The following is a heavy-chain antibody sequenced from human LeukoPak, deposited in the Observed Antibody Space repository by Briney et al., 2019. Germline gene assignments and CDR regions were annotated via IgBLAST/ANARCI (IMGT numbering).Heavy chain of an antibody. CDR1: GFTFSSYW. J-gene: IGHJ5*02. V-gene: IGHV3-7*01. CDR2: IKQDGSEK. D-gene: IGHD2-8*01. Sequence: GGSLRLSCAASGFTFSSYWMSWVRQAPGKGLEWVANIKQDGSEKYYVDSVKGRFTISRDNAKNSLYLQMNSLRAEDTAVYYCASCTNPRGSWFDPWGQGTLVTVSS. CDR3: ASCTNPRGSWFDP.